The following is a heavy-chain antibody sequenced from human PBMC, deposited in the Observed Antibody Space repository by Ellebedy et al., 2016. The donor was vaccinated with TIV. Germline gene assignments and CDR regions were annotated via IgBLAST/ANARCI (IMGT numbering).Heavy chain of an antibody. CDR1: GFTFSSYW. D-gene: IGHD4-17*01. CDR3: ASHPHYGDYVDY. V-gene: IGHV3-7*01. J-gene: IGHJ4*02. Sequence: GESLKISCAASGFTFSSYWMSWVRQAPGKGLEWVANIKQDGSEKYYVDSVKGRFTISRDNAKNSLYLQMNSLRAEDTAVYYCASHPHYGDYVDYWGQGTLVTVSS. CDR2: IKQDGSEK.